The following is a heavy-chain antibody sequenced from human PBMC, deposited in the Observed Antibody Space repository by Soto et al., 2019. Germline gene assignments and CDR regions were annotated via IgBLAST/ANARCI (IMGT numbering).Heavy chain of an antibody. CDR1: GFTFSNAW. Sequence: EVQLVESGGGLVKPGGSLTLSCAASGFTFSNAWMNWVRQAPGKGLEWVGHIKSKTEGGTTDYVAPVKGRFTISRDDSKNMLYLQMNSLKTDDTAIYYCSSRKDYYDSSGHDYWGQGTLVTVSS. D-gene: IGHD3-22*01. CDR2: IKSKTEGGTT. V-gene: IGHV3-15*07. J-gene: IGHJ4*02. CDR3: SSRKDYYDSSGHDY.